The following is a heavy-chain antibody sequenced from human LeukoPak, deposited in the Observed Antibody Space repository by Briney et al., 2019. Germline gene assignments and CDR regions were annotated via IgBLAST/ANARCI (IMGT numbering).Heavy chain of an antibody. J-gene: IGHJ4*02. Sequence: SETLSLTCGVYGGSFNSYYWTWIRQPPGKGLEWIGELNPSGSTNYNPSLKSRVTISVDTSKNQFSLKLSSVTAADTAVYYCASWRNGRVRYWGQGTLVTVSS. V-gene: IGHV4-34*01. CDR2: LNPSGST. CDR1: GGSFNSYY. CDR3: ASWRNGRVRY. D-gene: IGHD2-8*01.